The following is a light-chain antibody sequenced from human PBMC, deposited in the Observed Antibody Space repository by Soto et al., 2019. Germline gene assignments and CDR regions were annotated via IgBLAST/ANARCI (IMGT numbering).Light chain of an antibody. CDR3: QQYGGSPPIT. V-gene: IGKV3-20*01. CDR1: QSVSSTY. CDR2: GAS. Sequence: EIVLTQSPGTLSLSPGERATLSCRASQSVSSTYLAWYQQKPGQAPRLLIYGASTRATGISDRFSGSGSGTDFTLTISRLEPHDSAVYYCQQYGGSPPITFGQGTRLEIK. J-gene: IGKJ5*01.